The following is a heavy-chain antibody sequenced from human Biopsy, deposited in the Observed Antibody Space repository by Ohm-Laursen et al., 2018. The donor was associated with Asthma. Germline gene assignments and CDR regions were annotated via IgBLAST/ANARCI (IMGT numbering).Heavy chain of an antibody. D-gene: IGHD5-12*01. CDR2: ISPIFGAI. Sequence: SVKVSCKSSGGTLNNYAIYWVRQAPGQGLEWMGGISPIFGAIRYAQNFQGRVTITADVFTNTVHMELSSLRSEDTAVYYCATGYSGSDRIVYYYPGMEVWGQGTTVTVSS. CDR1: GGTLNNYA. V-gene: IGHV1-69*13. CDR3: ATGYSGSDRIVYYYPGMEV. J-gene: IGHJ6*02.